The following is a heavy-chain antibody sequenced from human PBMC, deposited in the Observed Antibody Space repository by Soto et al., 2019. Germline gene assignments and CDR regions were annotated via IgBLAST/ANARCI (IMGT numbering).Heavy chain of an antibody. CDR3: ARAVAVLADFDY. CDR1: GYTFTGYA. V-gene: IGHV1-3*05. CDR2: INAGNGNT. J-gene: IGHJ4*02. D-gene: IGHD6-19*01. Sequence: QVQLVQSGAEEKKPGASVKVSCKASGYTFTGYAMHWVRQAPGQRLEWMGWINAGNGNTKYSQKFQGRVTITRDTSASTAYMELSSLRSEDTAVYFCARAVAVLADFDYWGQGTLVTVSS.